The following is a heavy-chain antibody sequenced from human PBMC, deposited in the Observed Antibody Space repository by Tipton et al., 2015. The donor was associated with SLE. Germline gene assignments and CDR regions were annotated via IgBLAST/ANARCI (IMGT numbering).Heavy chain of an antibody. D-gene: IGHD3/OR15-3a*01. CDR1: GGSISSYY. CDR2: IYYHGTT. V-gene: IGHV4-59*12. J-gene: IGHJ6*03. CDR3: ARAPGLERDYYYYYYIDV. Sequence: LRLSCTVSGGSISSYYWSWIRQPPGKGLEWIGYIYYHGTTNYNPSLESRVTISVDTSKNQFSLKLTSVTAADTAVYYCARAPGLERDYYYYYYIDVWGKGTTVTVSS.